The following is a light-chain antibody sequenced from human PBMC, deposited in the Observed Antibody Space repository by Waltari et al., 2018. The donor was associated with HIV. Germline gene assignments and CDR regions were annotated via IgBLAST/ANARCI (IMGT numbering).Light chain of an antibody. J-gene: IGKJ3*01. V-gene: IGKV3-11*01. Sequence: EIVLTQSTATLSLSPGDRATLSCRASQSVSSYLAWYQQKPGQAPRLLIYDASNRATGIPARFSGSGSGTDFTLTISSLEPEDFAVYYCQQRSNLFGPGTKVDIK. CDR2: DAS. CDR3: QQRSNL. CDR1: QSVSSY.